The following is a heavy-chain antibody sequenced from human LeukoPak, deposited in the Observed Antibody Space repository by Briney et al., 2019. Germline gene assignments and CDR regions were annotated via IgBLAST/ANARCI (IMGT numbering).Heavy chain of an antibody. J-gene: IGHJ4*02. V-gene: IGHV1-18*01. CDR1: GYTFSNFG. CDR3: ARDGTSTDDY. Sequence: ASVKVSCKASGYTFSNFGISWVRQAPGQGLEWMGWISGNNDNPNYGQKLQGRFTVTSDSSTRTAYMELKRLRSDDTAVYYCARDGTSTDDYWGQGTLVTVSS. D-gene: IGHD2-2*01. CDR2: ISGNNDNP.